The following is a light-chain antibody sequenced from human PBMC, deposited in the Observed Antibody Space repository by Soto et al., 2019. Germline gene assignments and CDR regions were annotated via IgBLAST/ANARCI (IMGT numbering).Light chain of an antibody. CDR1: QSLVSSDGNTY. J-gene: IGKJ1*01. CDR2: KVS. Sequence: DVVMTQSPLSLPVTLGQPASISCRSSQSLVSSDGNTYLNWFQQRLGQSPRRLIYKVSNRDSGVPDRFSGSGSGTDFTLKISRVEAEDVGVYYCMQGTHWPRTFGQGTKVEIK. CDR3: MQGTHWPRT. V-gene: IGKV2-30*01.